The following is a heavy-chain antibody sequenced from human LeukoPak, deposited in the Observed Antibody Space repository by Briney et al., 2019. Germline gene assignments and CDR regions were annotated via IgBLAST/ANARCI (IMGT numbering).Heavy chain of an antibody. D-gene: IGHD3-9*01. J-gene: IGHJ6*02. CDR1: GGSISSYY. V-gene: IGHV4-4*07. CDR2: IYTSGST. Sequence: PSETLSLTCTVSGGSISSYYWSWIRQPAGKGLEWIGRIYTSGSTNYNPSLKSRVTMSVDTSKNQFSLKLSSVTAADTAVYYCAKGHILTGSYYYYYGMDVWGQGTTVTVSS. CDR3: AKGHILTGSYYYYYGMDV.